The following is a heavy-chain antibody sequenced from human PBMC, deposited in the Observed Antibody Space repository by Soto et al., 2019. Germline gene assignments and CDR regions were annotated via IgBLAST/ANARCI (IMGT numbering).Heavy chain of an antibody. D-gene: IGHD6-13*01. CDR2: ISYDGSNK. V-gene: IGHV3-30*18. J-gene: IGHJ4*02. Sequence: QVQLVESGGGMVQPGRSLRLSCATSGFTFSNYGMHWVRQAPGEGLEWVAVISYDGSNKYYADSVRGRFTISRDNSKNTLYLQMNSLRAEDTAVYYCAKVSVPTAGLYYFDYWGQGTLVTVSS. CDR1: GFTFSNYG. CDR3: AKVSVPTAGLYYFDY.